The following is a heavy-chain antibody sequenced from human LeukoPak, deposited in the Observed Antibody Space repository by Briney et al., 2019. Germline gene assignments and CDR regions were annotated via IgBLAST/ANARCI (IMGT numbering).Heavy chain of an antibody. CDR1: GFTVSSNY. D-gene: IGHD3-22*01. J-gene: IGHJ4*02. Sequence: GGSLRLSCAASGFTVSSNYINWVRQAPGKGLEWVSVLYAGGSTYYADSVKGRFTISRDNSKNTLYLQMNSLRAEDTAVYYCAKFWDSSGYYRDYFDYWGQGTLVTVSS. V-gene: IGHV3-66*01. CDR2: LYAGGST. CDR3: AKFWDSSGYYRDYFDY.